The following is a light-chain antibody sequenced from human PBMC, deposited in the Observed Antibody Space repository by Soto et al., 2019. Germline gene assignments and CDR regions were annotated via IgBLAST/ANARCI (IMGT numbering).Light chain of an antibody. CDR2: EVS. V-gene: IGLV2-14*01. J-gene: IGLJ1*01. CDR1: SSDVGGYDF. Sequence: QSALTQPASVSGSPGQSITISCTGTSSDVGGYDFVSWYQQHPGKAPKLMIYEVSNRPSGISNRFSASKSGNTASLTISGLQAEDEADYYCSSYTSGSTLYVFGTGTKLTVL. CDR3: SSYTSGSTLYV.